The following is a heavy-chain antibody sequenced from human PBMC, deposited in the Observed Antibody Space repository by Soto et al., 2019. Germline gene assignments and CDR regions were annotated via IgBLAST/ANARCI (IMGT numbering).Heavy chain of an antibody. V-gene: IGHV4-30-4*01. J-gene: IGHJ5*02. CDR1: GGSISSGDYY. D-gene: IGHD3-9*01. Sequence: QVQLQESGPGLVKPSQTLSLTCTVSGGSISSGDYYWSWIRQPPGKGLEWIGYIYYSGSTYYNPSLKSRVTISVDTSKNQFSLKLSSVTGADTAVYYCARTPNNYGILTGYYLHWFDPWGQGTLVTVSS. CDR3: ARTPNNYGILTGYYLHWFDP. CDR2: IYYSGST.